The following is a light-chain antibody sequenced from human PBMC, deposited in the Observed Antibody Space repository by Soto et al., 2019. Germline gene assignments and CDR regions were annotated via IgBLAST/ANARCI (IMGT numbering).Light chain of an antibody. Sequence: EIVLTQSPGTLSLSPGERDTLSCRASQSVSSSYLAWYQQKPGQAPRLLIYGASSRATGIPDRFSGSGSGTDFTLTISRLEPEDFAVYYCQQYGRSPTTFGQGTKVDI. V-gene: IGKV3-20*01. J-gene: IGKJ1*01. CDR2: GAS. CDR1: QSVSSSY. CDR3: QQYGRSPTT.